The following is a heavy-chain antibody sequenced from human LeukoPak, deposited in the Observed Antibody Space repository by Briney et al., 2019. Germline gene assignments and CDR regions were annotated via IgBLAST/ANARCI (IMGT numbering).Heavy chain of an antibody. V-gene: IGHV4-31*11. J-gene: IGHJ2*01. D-gene: IGHD6-13*01. CDR2: IYYSGST. Sequence: SQTLSLSCAASDGTFSSGGIYWSWIRQHPGKGLEWIGYIYYSGSTYYNPSLKSRVTISVDTSKNQFSLKLSSVTAADTAVYYCARLVRIAAAIDYWGRGTLVTVSS. CDR1: DGTFSSGGIY. CDR3: ARLVRIAAAIDY.